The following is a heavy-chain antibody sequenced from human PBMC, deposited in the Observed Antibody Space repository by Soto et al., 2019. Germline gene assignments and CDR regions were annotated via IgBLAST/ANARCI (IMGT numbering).Heavy chain of an antibody. J-gene: IGHJ5*02. Sequence: QLQLQESGPGLVKPSETLSLTCTVSGGSLSSSSYYWGWIRQPPGKGLEWIGNIFYSGNTYYNPSLXGXAXIXXDTSKTQFSLKLSSVTAADTAVYYCVLHQYTGPAATGRFDPWGQGTLVTVSS. CDR3: VLHQYTGPAATGRFDP. V-gene: IGHV4-39*01. CDR1: GGSLSSSSYY. D-gene: IGHD2-15*01. CDR2: IFYSGNT.